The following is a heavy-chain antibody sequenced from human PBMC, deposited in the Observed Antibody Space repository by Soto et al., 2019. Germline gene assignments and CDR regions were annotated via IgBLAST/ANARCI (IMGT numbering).Heavy chain of an antibody. Sequence: QVQLVESGGGVVQPGRSLRLSCAASGFTFSSYGMNWVRQAPGKGLEWVAVIWYDGSNKYYADSVKGRFTISRDNSKNPLYLQMNSLRAEDTAVYYCARGGYYGSGSYAFDIWGQGTMVTVSS. CDR3: ARGGYYGSGSYAFDI. D-gene: IGHD3-10*01. J-gene: IGHJ3*02. V-gene: IGHV3-33*01. CDR2: IWYDGSNK. CDR1: GFTFSSYG.